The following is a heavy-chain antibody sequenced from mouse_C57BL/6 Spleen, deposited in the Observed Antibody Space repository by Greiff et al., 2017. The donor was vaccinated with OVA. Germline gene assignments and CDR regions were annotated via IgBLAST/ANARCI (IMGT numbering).Heavy chain of an antibody. CDR1: GYTFTDYE. CDR2: IDPETGGT. Sequence: SGAELVRPGASVTLSCKASGYTFTDYEMHWVKQTPVHGLEWIGAIDPETGGTAYNQKFKGKAILTADKSSSTAYMELRSLTSEDSAVYYCTRRGTTVVAEFDYWGQGTTLTVSS. V-gene: IGHV1-15*01. J-gene: IGHJ2*01. CDR3: TRRGTTVVAEFDY. D-gene: IGHD1-1*01.